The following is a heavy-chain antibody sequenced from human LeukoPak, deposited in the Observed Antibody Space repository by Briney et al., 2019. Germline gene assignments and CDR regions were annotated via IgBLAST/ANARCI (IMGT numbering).Heavy chain of an antibody. CDR3: ARDLGDSSGYRSYYYGMDV. CDR2: INPNSGGT. D-gene: IGHD3-22*01. V-gene: IGHV1-2*02. Sequence: ASVKVSCKTSGYTFTGYYMHWVRQAPGQGLERMGWINPNSGGTNYAQKFQGRVTMTTDTSISTAYMELSRLRSDDTAVYYCARDLGDSSGYRSYYYGMDVWGQGTTVTVSS. J-gene: IGHJ6*02. CDR1: GYTFTGYY.